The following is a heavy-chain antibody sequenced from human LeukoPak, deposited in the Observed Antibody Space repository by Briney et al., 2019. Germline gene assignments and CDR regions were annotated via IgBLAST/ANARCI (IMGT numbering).Heavy chain of an antibody. J-gene: IGHJ6*03. CDR1: GDTFSSYA. CDR3: ATLVDTAHLRYYYYYMDV. Sequence: ASVKVSCKASGDTFSSYAISWVRQAPGQGLEWMGGIIPIFGTTNYAQKFQGRVTITADESTSTAYMELSSLRSEDTAVYYCATLVDTAHLRYYYYYMDVWGKGTTVTVSS. CDR2: IIPIFGTT. D-gene: IGHD5-18*01. V-gene: IGHV1-69*13.